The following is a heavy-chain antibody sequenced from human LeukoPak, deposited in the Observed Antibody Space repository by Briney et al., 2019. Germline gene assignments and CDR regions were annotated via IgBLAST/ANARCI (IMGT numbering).Heavy chain of an antibody. V-gene: IGHV3-21*01. CDR2: ISSISSYI. CDR1: GVTFSSYS. D-gene: IGHD6-19*01. J-gene: IGHJ4*02. Sequence: GRSLRLSCAASGVTFSSYSMNWVRQAPGKGLEGVSSISSISSYIYYADSVKGRFTISRDNAQHSLYLQMNSLRAEDTAVYYCASGIAVAGWVDYWGQGTLVTVSS. CDR3: ASGIAVAGWVDY.